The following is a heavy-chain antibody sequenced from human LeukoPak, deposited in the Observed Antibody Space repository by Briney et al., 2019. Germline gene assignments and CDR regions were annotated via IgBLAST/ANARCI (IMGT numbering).Heavy chain of an antibody. Sequence: GRSLRLSCAASGFTFSSYGMHWVRQAPGKGLERVAVISYDGSNKYYADSVKGRFTISRDNSKNTLYLQMNSLRAEDTAVYYCAKDRRKWLANYYFDYWGQGTLVTVSS. CDR2: ISYDGSNK. V-gene: IGHV3-30*18. D-gene: IGHD6-19*01. CDR3: AKDRRKWLANYYFDY. J-gene: IGHJ4*02. CDR1: GFTFSSYG.